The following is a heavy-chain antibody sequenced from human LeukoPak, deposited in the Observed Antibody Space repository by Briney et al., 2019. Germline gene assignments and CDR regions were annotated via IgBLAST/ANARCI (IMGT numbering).Heavy chain of an antibody. CDR1: GFTFSDYY. V-gene: IGHV4-34*01. J-gene: IGHJ6*04. Sequence: GSLRLSCAASGFTFSDYYMSWIRQPPGKGLEWIGEINHSGSANYNPSLESRVTISVDTSKNQFSLKLSSVTAADTAVYYCARLSVVVTPYYYYGMDVWGKGTTVTVSS. CDR3: ARLSVVVTPYYYYGMDV. D-gene: IGHD2-21*02. CDR2: INHSGSA.